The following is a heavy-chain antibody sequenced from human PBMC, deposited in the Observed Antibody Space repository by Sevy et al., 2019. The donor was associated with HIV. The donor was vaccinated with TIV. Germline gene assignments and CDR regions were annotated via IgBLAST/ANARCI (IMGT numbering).Heavy chain of an antibody. CDR3: ARALAAAASY. CDR2: IKQDGSEK. D-gene: IGHD6-25*01. Sequence: GSLRLSCAASGFTFSSYWMNWVRQDPGKGLEWVANIKQDGSEKYYVDSVKGRFTISRDNAKNSMHLQMNSLRAEDTAVYYCARALAAAASYWGQGTLVTVSS. CDR1: GFTFSSYW. J-gene: IGHJ4*02. V-gene: IGHV3-7*01.